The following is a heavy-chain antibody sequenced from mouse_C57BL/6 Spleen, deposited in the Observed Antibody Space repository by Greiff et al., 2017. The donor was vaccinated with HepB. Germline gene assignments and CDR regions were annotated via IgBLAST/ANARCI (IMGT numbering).Heavy chain of an antibody. V-gene: IGHV1-64*01. CDR3: ARARQLRQGFAY. D-gene: IGHD3-2*02. J-gene: IGHJ3*01. CDR2: IHPNSGST. CDR1: GYTFTSYW. Sequence: QVQLQQPGAELVKPGASVKLSCKASGYTFTSYWMHWVKQRPGQGLEWIGMIHPNSGSTNYNEKFKSKATLTVDKSSSTAYMQLSSLTSEDSAVYYCARARQLRQGFAYWGQGTLVTDSA.